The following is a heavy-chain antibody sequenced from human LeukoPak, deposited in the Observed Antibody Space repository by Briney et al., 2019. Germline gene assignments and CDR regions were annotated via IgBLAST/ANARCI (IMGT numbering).Heavy chain of an antibody. J-gene: IGHJ4*02. Sequence: PGGSLRLSYAASGFTFSSYSMNWVRQAPGKGLEWVSSISSSSRYTYYADSVKGRFTISRDNPKNTLYLQMNRLRAEDTSVYFCAKRGVVIRVILVGFHKEAYYFDSWGQGALVTVSS. V-gene: IGHV3-21*04. CDR1: GFTFSSYS. D-gene: IGHD3-22*01. CDR3: AKRGVVIRVILVGFHKEAYYFDS. CDR2: ISSSSRYT.